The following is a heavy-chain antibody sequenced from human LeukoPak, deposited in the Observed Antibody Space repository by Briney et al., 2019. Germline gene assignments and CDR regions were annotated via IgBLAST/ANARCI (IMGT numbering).Heavy chain of an antibody. D-gene: IGHD6-13*01. CDR3: ARDASGSSHFDF. Sequence: SETLSLTCTVSCGSISGFYWSWLRQSPGKGLEWVGYIFYSGSTNYNPSLRGRVTMSVDTSKNEFSLQLKFVTAADTAVYYCARDASGSSHFDFWGQGTLVTVSS. J-gene: IGHJ4*02. CDR1: CGSISGFY. CDR2: IFYSGST. V-gene: IGHV4-59*01.